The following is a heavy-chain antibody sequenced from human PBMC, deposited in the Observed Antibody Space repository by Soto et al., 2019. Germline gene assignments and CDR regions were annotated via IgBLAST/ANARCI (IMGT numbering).Heavy chain of an antibody. Sequence: QVQLVESGGGVVQPGRSLRLSCAASGFTFSSSGMHWVRQAPGKGLEWVAVTSFDGSSGYYADSVRGRFTISRDNSNNTLYLLMNSLRAEDTAVYYCAKSPPAVAGYFDYWGQGTLVTVSS. V-gene: IGHV3-30*18. J-gene: IGHJ4*02. CDR3: AKSPPAVAGYFDY. D-gene: IGHD6-19*01. CDR2: TSFDGSSG. CDR1: GFTFSSSG.